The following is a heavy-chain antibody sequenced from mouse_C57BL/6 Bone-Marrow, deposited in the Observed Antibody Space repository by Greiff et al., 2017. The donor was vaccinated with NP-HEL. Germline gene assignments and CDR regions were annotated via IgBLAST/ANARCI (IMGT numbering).Heavy chain of an antibody. Sequence: EVQLQQSGAELVRPGASVKLSCTASGFNIKDDYMHWVKQRPEQGLEWIGWIDPENGDTEYASKFQGKATITADTSSNTAYLQLSSLTSEDTAVYYCTIDSSGSFAYWGQGTLVTVSA. CDR1: GFNIKDDY. CDR2: IDPENGDT. D-gene: IGHD3-2*02. J-gene: IGHJ3*01. CDR3: TIDSSGSFAY. V-gene: IGHV14-4*01.